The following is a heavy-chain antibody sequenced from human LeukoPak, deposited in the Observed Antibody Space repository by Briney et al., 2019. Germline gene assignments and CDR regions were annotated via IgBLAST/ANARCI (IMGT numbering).Heavy chain of an antibody. CDR1: GFTFSSYA. CDR2: ISGSGGST. V-gene: IGHV3-23*01. J-gene: IGHJ4*02. Sequence: GGSLRLSCAASGFTFSSYAMSWVRQATGKGLEWVSAISGSGGSTYYADSVKGRFTISRDNSKNTLYLQMNSLRAEDTAVYYCAKRGDSSSWYVIDYWGQGTLVTVS. CDR3: AKRGDSSSWYVIDY. D-gene: IGHD6-13*01.